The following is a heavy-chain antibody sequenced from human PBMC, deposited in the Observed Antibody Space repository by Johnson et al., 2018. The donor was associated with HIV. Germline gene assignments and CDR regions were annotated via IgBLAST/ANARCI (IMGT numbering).Heavy chain of an antibody. Sequence: QVQLVESGGGVVQPARSLRLSCPASGSTFSSYALHWVRQAPGKGLEWVAVISYAGSNKYYADSVKARFTISRDNSKNTLYLEMNSLRAEDSAVYYCAKGGGSGWYVDAFDIWGQGTMVTVSS. CDR3: AKGGGSGWYVDAFDI. V-gene: IGHV3-30*04. J-gene: IGHJ3*02. CDR2: ISYAGSNK. D-gene: IGHD6-19*01. CDR1: GSTFSSYA.